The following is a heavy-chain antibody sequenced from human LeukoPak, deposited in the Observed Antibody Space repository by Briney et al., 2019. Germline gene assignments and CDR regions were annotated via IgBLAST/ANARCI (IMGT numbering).Heavy chain of an antibody. CDR2: IYYSGST. V-gene: IGHV4-39*01. J-gene: IGHJ4*02. CDR1: GGSISSSSYY. D-gene: IGHD2/OR15-2a*01. Sequence: PSETLSLTCTVSGGSISSSSYYWGWIRQPPGKGLEWIGSIYYSGSTYYNPSLKSRVTISVDTSKNQFSLKLSSVTAADTAVYYCAGSMVHDYYFDYWGQGTLVTVSS. CDR3: AGSMVHDYYFDY.